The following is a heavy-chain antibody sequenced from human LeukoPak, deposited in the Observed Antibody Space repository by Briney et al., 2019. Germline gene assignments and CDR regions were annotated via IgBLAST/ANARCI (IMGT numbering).Heavy chain of an antibody. Sequence: GGSLRLSCAASGFTFRSYWMHWVRQAPGKGLVWVSRVNSDGSSTTYADSVKGRFTISRDNAKNTLYLKMNSLRAEDTAVYYCARGSTQYSSGWYGLDYWGQGTLVTVSS. CDR3: ARGSTQYSSGWYGLDY. J-gene: IGHJ4*02. D-gene: IGHD6-19*01. CDR2: VNSDGSST. V-gene: IGHV3-74*01. CDR1: GFTFRSYW.